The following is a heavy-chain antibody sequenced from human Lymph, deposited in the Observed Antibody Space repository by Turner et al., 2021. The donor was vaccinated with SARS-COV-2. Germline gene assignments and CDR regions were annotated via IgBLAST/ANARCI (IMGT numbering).Heavy chain of an antibody. CDR2: ISFDGNNK. CDR1: GFTFSSYA. Sequence: QVQLVESGGGVVQPGRSLRLSCAASGFTFSSYAMHWVRQAPGKGREWVAVISFDGNNKYYTDSVKGRFTISRDNSKNTLYLQMNSLRPEDTAGYYCARGDYYGSGTYPGKTFDYWGQGTLVTVSS. CDR3: ARGDYYGSGTYPGKTFDY. V-gene: IGHV3-30-3*01. D-gene: IGHD3-10*01. J-gene: IGHJ4*02.